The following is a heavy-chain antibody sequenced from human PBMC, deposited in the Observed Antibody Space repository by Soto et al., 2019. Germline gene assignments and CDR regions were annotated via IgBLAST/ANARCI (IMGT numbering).Heavy chain of an antibody. D-gene: IGHD6-13*01. Sequence: GGSLRLSCTVSGFTFSDSALHWVRQASGKGLEWVGRIRSKANSYATAYAVSVKGRFTISRDESKNTAYLQMNSLKTEDTAVYYCANLHPSIAANYWGQGTLVTVSS. V-gene: IGHV3-73*01. CDR2: IRSKANSYAT. CDR1: GFTFSDSA. J-gene: IGHJ4*02. CDR3: ANLHPSIAANY.